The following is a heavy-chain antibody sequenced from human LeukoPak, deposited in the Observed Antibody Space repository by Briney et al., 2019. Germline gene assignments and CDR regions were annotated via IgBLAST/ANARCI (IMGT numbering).Heavy chain of an antibody. Sequence: SETLSLTCTVSGGSISSYYWSWIRQPPGRGLEWSGYIYYSGRTNYNPSLKSRVTISVDTAKAQFSLKLSSVTAAETAVYYCARDGAAWGYGMDVWGPGNTVTASS. J-gene: IGHJ6*02. CDR2: IYYSGRT. V-gene: IGHV4-59*01. D-gene: IGHD2-15*01. CDR1: GGSISSYY. CDR3: ARDGAAWGYGMDV.